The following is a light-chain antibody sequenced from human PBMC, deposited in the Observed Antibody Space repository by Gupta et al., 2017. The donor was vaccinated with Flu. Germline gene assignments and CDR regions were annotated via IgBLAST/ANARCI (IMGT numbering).Light chain of an antibody. J-gene: IGKJ1*01. Sequence: EIVMTQSPATLSVSPGERATLSCRASQLVSSDLAWYQQKPGQAPRLLIYGSSTRATGVPARFSGSGSETDFTLTSSRRQYEDFAVYYRQQNNTSWTFGQGTKVDIK. CDR2: GSS. V-gene: IGKV3-15*01. CDR1: QLVSSD. CDR3: QQNNTSWT.